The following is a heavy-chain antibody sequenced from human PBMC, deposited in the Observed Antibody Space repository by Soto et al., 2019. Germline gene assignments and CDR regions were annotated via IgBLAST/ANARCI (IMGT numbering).Heavy chain of an antibody. CDR2: IYYSGTT. D-gene: IGHD3-10*01. CDR1: GGSISSSSYY. CDR3: ARQGFGVLHGLVDV. J-gene: IGHJ6*02. Sequence: SETLSLTCTVSGGSISSSSYYWGWIRQPPGKGLEWIGSIYYSGTTYYNPSLKSRVTISEDTSKNQFSLKLSSVTAADTAVYYCARQGFGVLHGLVDVWGQGTTVTVSS. V-gene: IGHV4-39*01.